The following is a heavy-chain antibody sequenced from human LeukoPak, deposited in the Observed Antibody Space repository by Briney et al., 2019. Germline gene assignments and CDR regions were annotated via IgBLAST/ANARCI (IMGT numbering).Heavy chain of an antibody. CDR2: ISSSSSTI. J-gene: IGHJ6*03. CDR1: GFSFRSYS. V-gene: IGHV3-48*01. Sequence: GGSLRLSCAASGFSFRSYSMNWVRQAPGKGLEWVSYISSSSSTIYYADSVKGRFTISRDNAKNSLYLQMNSLRAEDTAVYYCARDSVVVPAAISGGDYYYYMDVWGKGTTVTVSS. D-gene: IGHD2-2*02. CDR3: ARDSVVVPAAISGGDYYYYMDV.